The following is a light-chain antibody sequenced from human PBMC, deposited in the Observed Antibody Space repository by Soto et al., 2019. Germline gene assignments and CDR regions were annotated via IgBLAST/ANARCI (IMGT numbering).Light chain of an antibody. Sequence: QSVLTQPPSASGAPGQRVTISCSGSISNIGANTVNWYQHLPGTAPNLLIYIDDQRPSGVPDRFSGSKSGTSASLAISGLQSVDEADYYCAAWDDSLHGYVFGTGTKLTVL. CDR3: AAWDDSLHGYV. CDR2: IDD. J-gene: IGLJ1*01. CDR1: ISNIGANT. V-gene: IGLV1-44*01.